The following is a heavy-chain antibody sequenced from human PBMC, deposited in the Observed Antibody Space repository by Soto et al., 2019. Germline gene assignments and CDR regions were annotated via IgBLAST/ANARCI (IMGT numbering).Heavy chain of an antibody. V-gene: IGHV2-5*01. CDR3: AHRIVGGAPKDYYFDY. D-gene: IGHD1-26*01. CDR2: IFWNDDK. J-gene: IGHJ4*02. CDR1: GLSLSTSGVG. Sequence: QITVKESGPPVVRPTQTLTLTCTLSGLSLSTSGVGVGWIRQPPGKALEWIALIFWNDDKRYSPALRSRLAITKDTSKNQVVLTMTYMDPSDTGTYYCAHRIVGGAPKDYYFDYWGLGTRVTVSS.